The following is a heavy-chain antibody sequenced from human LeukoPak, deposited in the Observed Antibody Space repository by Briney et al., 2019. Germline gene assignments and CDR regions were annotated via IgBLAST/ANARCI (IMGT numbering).Heavy chain of an antibody. CDR3: AATILGRNYFDY. CDR2: VNHSGST. D-gene: IGHD7-27*01. V-gene: IGHV4-34*01. CDR1: GGSFSGYY. J-gene: IGHJ4*02. Sequence: PSETLSLTCAVYGGSFSGYYWSRIRQPPGKGLEWIGEVNHSGSTNYNPSLKSRVTISVDTSKNQFSLKLSSVTAADTAGYYCAATILGRNYFDYWGQGTLVTVSS.